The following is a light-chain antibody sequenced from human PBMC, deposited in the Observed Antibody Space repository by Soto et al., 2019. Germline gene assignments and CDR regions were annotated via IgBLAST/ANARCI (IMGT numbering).Light chain of an antibody. Sequence: EIVLTQSPGTLSLSPGERATLSCRASHSVSSSYLAWYQQKPGQAPRLLIYGASSRATGIPDRFSGSGSGTDFILTISRLEPEDFVVYYCQQYGSSPPYTFGQGTKLEIK. CDR2: GAS. J-gene: IGKJ2*01. CDR3: QQYGSSPPYT. CDR1: HSVSSSY. V-gene: IGKV3-20*01.